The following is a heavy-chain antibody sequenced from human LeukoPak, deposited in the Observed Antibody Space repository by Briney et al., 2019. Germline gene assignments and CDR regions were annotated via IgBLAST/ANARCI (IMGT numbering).Heavy chain of an antibody. CDR2: MNPNSGNT. CDR1: GYNFTSYD. D-gene: IGHD4-17*01. Sequence: ASVKVSCKASGYNFTSYDINWVRQATGQGLEWMGWMNPNSGNTGYAQKFQGRVTMTRNTSISTAYMELSSLRSEDTAVYYCARAARSHYYYYGMDVWGQGTTVTVSS. V-gene: IGHV1-8*01. J-gene: IGHJ6*02. CDR3: ARAARSHYYYYGMDV.